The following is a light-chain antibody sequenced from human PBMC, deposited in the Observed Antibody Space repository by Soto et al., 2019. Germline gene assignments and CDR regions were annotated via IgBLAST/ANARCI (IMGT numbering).Light chain of an antibody. V-gene: IGKV4-1*01. Sequence: DIVMTQSPDSLAVSLGERATINCKSSQSVLYSSINKNYLAWYQQKPGQPPRLRIYWASGRESGVPDRFSGSGSGTDFTLTISSLQAEDGAVYYCQQYFSAPFTFGPGTKVDIK. J-gene: IGKJ3*01. CDR1: QSVLYSSINKNY. CDR2: WAS. CDR3: QQYFSAPFT.